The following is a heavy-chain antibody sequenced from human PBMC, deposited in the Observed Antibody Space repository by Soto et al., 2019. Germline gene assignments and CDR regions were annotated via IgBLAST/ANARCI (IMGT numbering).Heavy chain of an antibody. D-gene: IGHD4-17*01. CDR2: IWYDGSNK. V-gene: IGHV3-33*01. CDR1: GFTFSSYG. CDR3: ARDFLNGDYVDSWFDP. J-gene: IGHJ5*02. Sequence: QVPLVESGGGVVQPGRSLRLSCAASGFTFSSYGMHWVRQAPGKGLEWVAVIWYDGSNKYYADSVKGRFTISRDNSKNTLYLQMNSLRAEDTAVYYCARDFLNGDYVDSWFDPWGQGTLVTVSS.